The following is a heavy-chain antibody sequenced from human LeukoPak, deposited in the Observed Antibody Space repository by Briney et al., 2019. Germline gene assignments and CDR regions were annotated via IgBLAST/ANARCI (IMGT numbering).Heavy chain of an antibody. D-gene: IGHD3-22*01. Sequence: GGSLRLSCAASGFTFSGHWMTWVCQAPGKGLEWVANIKEDGSRKNYVDSVKGRFTISRDNAENSLYLQMTSLRAEDTAMYYCATPLDYYDSSGFHQGGDWGQGTLVTVSS. CDR3: ATPLDYYDSSGFHQGGD. J-gene: IGHJ4*02. V-gene: IGHV3-7*03. CDR2: IKEDGSRK. CDR1: GFTFSGHW.